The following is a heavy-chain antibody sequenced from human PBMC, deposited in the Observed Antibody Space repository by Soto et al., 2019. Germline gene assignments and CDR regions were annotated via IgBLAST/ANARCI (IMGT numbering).Heavy chain of an antibody. CDR2: INHSVST. J-gene: IGHJ4*02. Sequence: QVQLQQWGAGLLKPSETLSLTCAVYGGSFSGYYWSWVRQSPRKGLEWIGEINHSVSTNYTPSLKSRLTISVDTSKNQFSLKLSSVTAADTALYYCVACDYGDYPRYWGQGTLVTVSS. D-gene: IGHD4-17*01. V-gene: IGHV4-34*01. CDR1: GGSFSGYY. CDR3: VACDYGDYPRY.